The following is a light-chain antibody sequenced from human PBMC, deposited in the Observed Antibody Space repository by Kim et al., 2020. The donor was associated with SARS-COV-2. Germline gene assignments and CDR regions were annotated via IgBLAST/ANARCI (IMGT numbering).Light chain of an antibody. V-gene: IGLV8-61*01. CDR1: SGSVSTSHY. Sequence: GGTDTLTCGLTSGSVSTSHYASWYQQTPGQAPRTLIYSTKTRSSGVPDRFSGSILGNKAALTITGAQADDESDYYCVLYMGGGLWVFGGGTKLTVL. J-gene: IGLJ3*02. CDR3: VLYMGGGLWV. CDR2: STK.